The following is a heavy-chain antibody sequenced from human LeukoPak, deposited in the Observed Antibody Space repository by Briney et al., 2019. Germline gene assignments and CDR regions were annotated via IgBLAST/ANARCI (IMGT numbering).Heavy chain of an antibody. D-gene: IGHD6-25*01. J-gene: IGHJ4*02. CDR1: GFSVSSDY. CDR3: ARDSAFSAYAY. V-gene: IGHV3-66*01. Sequence: PGGSLRLSCLGSGFSVSSDYTSWVRQAPGGGPEWVAIIYNDGSTYYAKSVEGRFSIYRDSYKNTVYLQMRSLRGDDTAIYYCARDSAFSAYAYWGQGTQVTVSS. CDR2: IYNDGST.